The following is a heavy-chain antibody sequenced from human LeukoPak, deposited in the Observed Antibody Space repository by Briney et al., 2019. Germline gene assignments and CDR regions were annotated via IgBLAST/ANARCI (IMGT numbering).Heavy chain of an antibody. J-gene: IGHJ4*02. CDR1: GFTFSSYA. CDR3: AKVSCDYVWGSYRCPFDY. CDR2: ISGSGGST. Sequence: GASLRLSCAASGFTFSSYAMNWVHQAPGKGLEWVSAISGSGGSTYYADSVKGRFTISRDNSKNTLYLQMNSLRAEDTAVYYCAKVSCDYVWGSYRCPFDYWGQGTLVTVSS. V-gene: IGHV3-23*01. D-gene: IGHD3-16*02.